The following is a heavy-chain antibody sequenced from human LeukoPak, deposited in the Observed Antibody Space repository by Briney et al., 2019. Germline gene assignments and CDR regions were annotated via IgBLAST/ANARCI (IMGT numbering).Heavy chain of an antibody. D-gene: IGHD1-1*01. CDR2: ITPIFGSA. CDR3: ARVQRLDGNWFFDL. Sequence: SVKVSCKASGDSFSSFGFNWVRQAPGQGLEWMGRITPIFGSAHYPQRFQGRVTITADESTTTVYMELSILRSEDTALYYCARVQRLDGNWFFDLWGQGTVVTVSS. J-gene: IGHJ4*02. CDR1: GDSFSSFG. V-gene: IGHV1-69*13.